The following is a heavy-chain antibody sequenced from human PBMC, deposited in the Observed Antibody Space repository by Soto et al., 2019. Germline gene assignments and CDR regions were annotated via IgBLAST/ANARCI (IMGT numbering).Heavy chain of an antibody. CDR1: GFTFRNYA. Sequence: GGSLRLSSVASGFTFRNYAMHWVRHAPGKGLGWVAVISSDGSEKYYLDSVRDRFTISRDNSKNTLYLQMNNLRPEDTAMYYCANSWTTLTTGFDFWGQGALVTVSS. J-gene: IGHJ4*02. CDR3: ANSWTTLTTGFDF. V-gene: IGHV3-30*18. CDR2: ISSDGSEK. D-gene: IGHD4-17*01.